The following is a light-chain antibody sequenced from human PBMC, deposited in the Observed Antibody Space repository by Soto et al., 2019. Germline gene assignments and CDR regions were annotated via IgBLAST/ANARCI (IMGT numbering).Light chain of an antibody. J-gene: IGKJ1*01. CDR2: DAS. CDR3: QQYNSYWT. V-gene: IGKV3-11*01. CDR1: QSVSSY. Sequence: EIVLTQSPATLSLSPGERATLSCRASQSVSSYLAWYQQKPGQAPRLLIYDASNRATGIPARFSGSGSGTEFTLTISSLQPEDFATYYCQQYNSYWTFGQGTKVDI.